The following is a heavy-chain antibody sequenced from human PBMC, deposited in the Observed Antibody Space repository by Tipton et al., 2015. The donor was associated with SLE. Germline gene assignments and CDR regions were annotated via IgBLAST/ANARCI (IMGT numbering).Heavy chain of an antibody. Sequence: TLSLTCTVSGGSISSYYWSWIRQPPGKGLEWIGYIYYSGSTNYNPSLKSRVTISVDTSKNQFSLKLSSVTAADTAVYYCARGYQLPLGPYSYYHMDVWGKGTTVTVSS. J-gene: IGHJ6*03. CDR3: ARGYQLPLGPYSYYHMDV. D-gene: IGHD2-2*01. CDR2: IYYSGST. CDR1: GGSISSYY. V-gene: IGHV4-59*01.